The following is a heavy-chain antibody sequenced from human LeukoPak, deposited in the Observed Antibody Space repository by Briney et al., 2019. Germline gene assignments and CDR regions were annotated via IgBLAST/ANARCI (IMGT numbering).Heavy chain of an antibody. Sequence: NPSETLSLTCAVSGYSISSGYHWGWIRQPPGKGLEWIGSIYHSGSSGSTYYNPSLKSRVTISVDTSKNQFSLKLSSVTAADTAVYYCARTLGYCSGGSCRSFDYWGQGTLVTVSS. CDR3: ARTLGYCSGGSCRSFDY. V-gene: IGHV4-38-2*01. J-gene: IGHJ4*02. CDR1: GYSISSGYH. CDR2: IYHSGSSGST. D-gene: IGHD2-15*01.